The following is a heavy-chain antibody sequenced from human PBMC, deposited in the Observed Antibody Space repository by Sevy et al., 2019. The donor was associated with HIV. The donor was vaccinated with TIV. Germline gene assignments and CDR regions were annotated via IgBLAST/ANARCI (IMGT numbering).Heavy chain of an antibody. CDR2: FHPGASKI. D-gene: IGHD2-21*02. CDR1: GYSFTDHW. J-gene: IGHJ4*02. V-gene: IGHV5-51*01. Sequence: GESLKISCEVSGYSFTDHWVGWVRQMPGKGLDWIGIFHPGASKIFYSPSLQVQVFISGDYSINTVYLQWSRLKASDTAIYYCARTADCGVGCQQPSYFDFWGQGTLVTVSS. CDR3: ARTADCGVGCQQPSYFDF.